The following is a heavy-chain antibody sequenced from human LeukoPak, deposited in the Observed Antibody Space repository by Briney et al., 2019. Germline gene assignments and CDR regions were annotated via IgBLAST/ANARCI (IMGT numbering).Heavy chain of an antibody. CDR3: ARVRDNDYGDF. CDR1: GGSISSGDYY. V-gene: IGHV4-30-4*08. Sequence: SQTLSLTCTVSGGSISSGDYYWSWNRQPPGKGLEWIGYIYYSGSTYYNPSLKSRVTISVDTSKNQFSLKLSSVTAADTAVYYCARVRDNDYGDFWGQGTLVTVSS. CDR2: IYYSGST. J-gene: IGHJ4*02. D-gene: IGHD2-15*01.